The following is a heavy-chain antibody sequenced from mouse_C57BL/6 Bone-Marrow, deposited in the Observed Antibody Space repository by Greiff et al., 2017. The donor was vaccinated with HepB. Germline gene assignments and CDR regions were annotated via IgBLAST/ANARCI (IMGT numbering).Heavy chain of an antibody. D-gene: IGHD4-1*01. V-gene: IGHV5-4*01. CDR3: ARDEDKYNWDVDYAMDY. Sequence: EVNVVESGGGLVKPGGSLKLSCAASGFTFSSYAMSWVRQTPEKRLEWVATISDGGSYTYYPDNVKGRFTISRDNAKNNLYLQMSHLKSEDTAMYYCARDEDKYNWDVDYAMDYWGQGTSVTVSS. CDR2: ISDGGSYT. CDR1: GFTFSSYA. J-gene: IGHJ4*01.